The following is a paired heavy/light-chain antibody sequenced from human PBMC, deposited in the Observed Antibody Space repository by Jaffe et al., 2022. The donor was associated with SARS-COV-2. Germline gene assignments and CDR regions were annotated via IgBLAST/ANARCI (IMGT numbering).Light chain of an antibody. CDR2: WAS. J-gene: IGKJ1*01. CDR3: QQYYSSPQT. V-gene: IGKV4-1*01. CDR1: QSVLYRPNSKNY. Sequence: DIVMTQSPDSLAVSLGERATINCKSSQSVLYRPNSKNYLSWYQQKPGQPPKLLIYWASTRESGVPDRFSGSGSGTDFTLTISSLQAEDVAVYYCQQYYSSPQTFGQGTRVESK.
Heavy chain of an antibody. Sequence: QVQLQESGPGLVKPSETLSLTCTVSGYSISSGYYWGWIRQPPGKGLEWIGSIYHSGNTYYNPSLGSRVTMSVDTSKNQFSLKLRSVTAADTALYYCASEGETNWNGPPGYWGQGTLVTVSS. J-gene: IGHJ4*02. CDR1: GYSISSGYY. CDR3: ASEGETNWNGPPGY. V-gene: IGHV4-38-2*02. D-gene: IGHD1-20*01. CDR2: IYHSGNT.